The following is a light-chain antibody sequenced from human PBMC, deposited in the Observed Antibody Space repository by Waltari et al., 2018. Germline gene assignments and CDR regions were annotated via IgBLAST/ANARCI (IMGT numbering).Light chain of an antibody. Sequence: IVLTQSPGTLSLSPGERATLSCRASETVSRALAWYQQKPGQAPRLLIDGASPRAPGIPGRCSGSGSGTDFSLTISGLEPEDFAVYYCQHYVRLPATFGQGTKVEIK. J-gene: IGKJ1*01. CDR2: GAS. CDR3: QHYVRLPAT. V-gene: IGKV3-20*01. CDR1: ETVSRA.